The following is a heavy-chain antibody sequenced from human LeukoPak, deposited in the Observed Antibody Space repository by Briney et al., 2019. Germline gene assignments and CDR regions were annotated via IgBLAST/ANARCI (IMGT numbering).Heavy chain of an antibody. CDR3: ARQTYYYGSGSHNP. D-gene: IGHD3-10*01. J-gene: IGHJ5*02. CDR2: IYYSGST. CDR1: VRSISSRSYY. Sequence: SETLSLTCTVSVRSISSRSYYWAWIRQPPGKGLEWIGSIYYSGSTYYNPSLKSRVTISVDTSKNQFSLKLSSVTAADTAVYYCARQTYYYGSGSHNPWGQGTLVTVSS. V-gene: IGHV4-39*01.